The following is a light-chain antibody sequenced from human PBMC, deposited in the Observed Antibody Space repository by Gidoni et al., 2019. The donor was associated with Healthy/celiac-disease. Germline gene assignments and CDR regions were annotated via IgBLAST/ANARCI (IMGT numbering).Light chain of an antibody. CDR3: QQYGSSPNP. Sequence: EIVLTQSPGTLSLSPGERATLSCRASQSVSSSYLAWYQQKPGQAPRLLIYGASSRATGIPDRFSGSGSGTDFTLTISRLEPEDFAVYYCQQYGSSPNPFXGXTKVEIK. J-gene: IGKJ4*02. CDR2: GAS. CDR1: QSVSSSY. V-gene: IGKV3-20*01.